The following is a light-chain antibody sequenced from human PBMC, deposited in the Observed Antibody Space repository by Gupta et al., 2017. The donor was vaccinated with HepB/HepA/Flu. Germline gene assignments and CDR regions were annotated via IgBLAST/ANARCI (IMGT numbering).Light chain of an antibody. J-gene: IGLJ3*02. CDR1: TSNIGNNF. CDR3: AAWDDRLNGWV. Sequence: QSVLTQPPSVSGTPGQRVTISCSGSTSNIGNNFLNWYQQFPGTAPKVLIYSDDERPSGVPDRFAGSKSGTSASLAISGLQSEDEADYYCAAWDDRLNGWVFGGGTKVTVL. V-gene: IGLV1-44*01. CDR2: SDD.